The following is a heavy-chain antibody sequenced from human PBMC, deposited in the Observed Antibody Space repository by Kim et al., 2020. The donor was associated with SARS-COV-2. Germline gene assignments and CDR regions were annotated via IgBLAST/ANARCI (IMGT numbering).Heavy chain of an antibody. CDR3: ARERVAAVAGTVLSLNDY. Sequence: SETLSLTCAVYGGSFSGYYWSWIRQPPGKGLEWIGEINHSGSTNYNPSLKSRVTISVDTSKNQFSLKLSSVTAADTAVYYCARERVAAVAGTVLSLNDYWGQGTLVTVSS. V-gene: IGHV4-34*01. D-gene: IGHD6-19*01. J-gene: IGHJ4*02. CDR2: INHSGST. CDR1: GGSFSGYY.